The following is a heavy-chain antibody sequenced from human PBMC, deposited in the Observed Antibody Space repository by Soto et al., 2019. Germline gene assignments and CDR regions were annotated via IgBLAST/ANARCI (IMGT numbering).Heavy chain of an antibody. V-gene: IGHV3-23*01. J-gene: IGHJ3*02. D-gene: IGHD2-2*01. CDR3: AGSSEGYCSSTSCPTPPGAFDI. CDR1: GFTFSSYA. CDR2: ISGSGGST. Sequence: PGGSLRLSCAASGFTFSSYAMSWVRQAPGKGLEWVSAISGSGGSTYYADSVKGRFTISRDNSKNTLYLQMNSLRAEDTAVYYCAGSSEGYCSSTSCPTPPGAFDIWGQGTMVTVSS.